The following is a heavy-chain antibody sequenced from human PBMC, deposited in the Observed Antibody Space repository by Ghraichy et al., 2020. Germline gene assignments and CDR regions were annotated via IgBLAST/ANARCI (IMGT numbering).Heavy chain of an antibody. V-gene: IGHV3-48*02. Sequence: LSLTCVGSGFTLSSYNMNWVRQSPGKGLEWVSYITSSSRSIFYADSVKGRFTISRDNAKNSVSLQMNSLRDEDTAVYYCARASRVVRFYYYDGMDVWGQGTTVTVTS. CDR3: ARASRVVRFYYYDGMDV. D-gene: IGHD2-21*01. CDR1: GFTLSSYN. CDR2: ITSSSRSI. J-gene: IGHJ6*02.